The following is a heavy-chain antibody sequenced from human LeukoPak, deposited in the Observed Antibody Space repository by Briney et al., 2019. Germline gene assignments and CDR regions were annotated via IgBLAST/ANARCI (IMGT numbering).Heavy chain of an antibody. CDR3: ARDEDYGISVNVDY. Sequence: GGSLRLSCAASGFTFSSYAMHWVRQAPGKGLEYVSAISSNGGSTYYANSVKGRFTISRDNSKNTLYLQMNSLRAEDTAVYYCARDEDYGISVNVDYWGQGTLVTVSS. CDR1: GFTFSSYA. J-gene: IGHJ4*02. V-gene: IGHV3-64*01. D-gene: IGHD4-17*01. CDR2: ISSNGGST.